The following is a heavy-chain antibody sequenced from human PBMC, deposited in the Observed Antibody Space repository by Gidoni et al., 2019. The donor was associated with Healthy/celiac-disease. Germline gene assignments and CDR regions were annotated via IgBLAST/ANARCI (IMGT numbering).Heavy chain of an antibody. CDR2: ISGSGGST. D-gene: IGHD3-16*01. CDR3: AKARGGYLLNLMLDY. CDR1: GLAFGRYA. Sequence: EVQLLESGGGLVQPGGSLRLSCQSSGLAFGRYAMSWVRPAPGKGLEWVSAISGSGGSTYYADSVKSRFTISRDNSKNTLYLQMNSLRAEDTAVYYCAKARGGYLLNLMLDYWGQGTLVTVSS. V-gene: IGHV3-23*01. J-gene: IGHJ4*02.